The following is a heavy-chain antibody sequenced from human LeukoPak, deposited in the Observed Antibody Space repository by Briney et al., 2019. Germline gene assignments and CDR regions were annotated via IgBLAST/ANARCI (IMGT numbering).Heavy chain of an antibody. CDR1: GFTFSSYA. CDR3: ARGITGTRDDNWFDP. V-gene: IGHV3-30-3*01. J-gene: IGHJ5*02. D-gene: IGHD1-7*01. CDR2: ISYDGSNK. Sequence: GGSLRLSCAASGFTFSSYAMHWVRQAPGKGLEWVAVISYDGSNKYYADSVKGRFTISRDNSKNTLYLQMNSLRAEDTAVYHCARGITGTRDDNWFDPWGQGTLVTVSS.